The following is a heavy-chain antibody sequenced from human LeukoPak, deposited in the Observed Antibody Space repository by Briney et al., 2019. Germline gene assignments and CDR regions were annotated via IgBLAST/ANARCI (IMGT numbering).Heavy chain of an antibody. D-gene: IGHD5-12*01. J-gene: IGHJ1*01. CDR2: ISPNNGDT. CDR3: AREGPLSSIKH. CDR1: GFTFTDYY. Sequence: ASVKVSCKASGFTFTDYYLHWVRQAPGQGLEWMGWISPNNGDTDYAQKFQGRVRMTTDTSISTAYMDLSRLTSNDTAMYYCAREGPLSSIKHWGRGTLVTVSS. V-gene: IGHV1-2*02.